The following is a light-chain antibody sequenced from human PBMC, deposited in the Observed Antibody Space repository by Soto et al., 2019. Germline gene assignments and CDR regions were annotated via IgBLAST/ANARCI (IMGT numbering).Light chain of an antibody. J-gene: IGLJ1*01. CDR1: SSDVGGYSY. Sequence: QSALTQPRSVSGSPGQSVTISCTVTSSDVGGYSYVSWFQQHPGKAPKLMIYDVSKRPSGVPDRFSGSKSVNTASLTISGLQAEDEADYYCCSFAGSYTLYVFGTGTKLTVL. CDR2: DVS. V-gene: IGLV2-11*01. CDR3: CSFAGSYTLYV.